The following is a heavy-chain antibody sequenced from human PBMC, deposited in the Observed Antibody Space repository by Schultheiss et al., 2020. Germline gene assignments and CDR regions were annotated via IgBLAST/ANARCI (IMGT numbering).Heavy chain of an antibody. CDR3: ARNLNATRLIDY. CDR1: GDSLGTYY. V-gene: IGHV4-59*01. Sequence: SETLSLTGTVSGDSLGTYYWTWIRQPPGKGLEWIGYIYYSGSTNYNPSLKSRVSISLDTSKSQFSLKLSSVTAADTAVYYCARNLNATRLIDYWGQGTLVTVSS. CDR2: IYYSGST. J-gene: IGHJ4*02. D-gene: IGHD5-12*01.